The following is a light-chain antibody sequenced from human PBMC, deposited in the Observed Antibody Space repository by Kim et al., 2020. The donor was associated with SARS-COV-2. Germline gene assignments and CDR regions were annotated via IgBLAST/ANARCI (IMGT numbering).Light chain of an antibody. CDR3: TSYTSTSTLV. J-gene: IGLJ2*01. CDR1: SSGVGGYLL. V-gene: IGLV2-14*03. Sequence: GHPIPISCTDTSSGVGGYLLFSWYQQQPGQAPKLIIYDVSHRPSGVSNRFSVSKSGNRSSLTIFGLQAEDEADYYCTSYTSTSTLVFGGGTQLTVL. CDR2: DVS.